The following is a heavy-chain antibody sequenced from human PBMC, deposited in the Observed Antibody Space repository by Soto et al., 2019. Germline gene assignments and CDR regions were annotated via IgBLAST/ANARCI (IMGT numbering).Heavy chain of an antibody. V-gene: IGHV4-34*01. CDR1: GGSFSGYY. D-gene: IGHD4-17*01. Sequence: SETLSLTCAVYGGSFSGYYWSWIRQPPGKGLEWIGEINHSGSTNYNPSLKSRVTISVDTSKNQFSLKLSSVTAADTAVYYCARYPLGDGDYDYWGQGTLVTVSS. J-gene: IGHJ4*02. CDR3: ARYPLGDGDYDY. CDR2: INHSGST.